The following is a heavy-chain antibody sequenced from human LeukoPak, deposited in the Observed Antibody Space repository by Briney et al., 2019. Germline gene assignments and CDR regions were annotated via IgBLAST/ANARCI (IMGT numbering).Heavy chain of an antibody. CDR3: ARVTYYYGSGFDIYYYYYYMDV. CDR1: GGSISSGSYY. J-gene: IGHJ6*03. Sequence: NPSQTLSLTCTVSGGSISSGSYYWRWIRQPAGKGLEWIGRIYTSGSTNYNPSLKSRVTISVDTSKNQFSLKLSSVSAAATAVYYCARVTYYYGSGFDIYYYYYYMDVWGKGTTVTVSS. V-gene: IGHV4-61*02. CDR2: IYTSGST. D-gene: IGHD3-10*01.